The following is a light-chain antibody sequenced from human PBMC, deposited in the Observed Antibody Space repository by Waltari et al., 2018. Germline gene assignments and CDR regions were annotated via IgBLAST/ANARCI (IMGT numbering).Light chain of an antibody. CDR1: QSVSSY. J-gene: IGKJ2*01. V-gene: IGKV3-11*01. CDR3: QQRTNWPRNT. Sequence: EIVLTQSPATLSLSPGERATLSCRASQSVSSYFAWYQQKPGQTPRLLSYGASNRATGVPARFSGSGSGTDFTLTISSLEPEDFAVYFCQQRTNWPRNTFGQGTKLEIK. CDR2: GAS.